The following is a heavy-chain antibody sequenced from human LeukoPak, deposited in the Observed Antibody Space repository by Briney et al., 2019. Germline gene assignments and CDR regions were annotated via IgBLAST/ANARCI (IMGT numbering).Heavy chain of an antibody. CDR1: GGSLSSYY. Sequence: SETLSLTCTVSGGSLSSYYWSWLRQPPGKGLEGVGYIYYSGSTNYNPSLKSRVTISVDTSKNQFSLKLSSVPAADTAVYYCARERLEYDFWSGYYKGLDVWGKGTTVTVSS. J-gene: IGHJ6*04. CDR2: IYYSGST. CDR3: ARERLEYDFWSGYYKGLDV. D-gene: IGHD3-3*01. V-gene: IGHV4-59*01.